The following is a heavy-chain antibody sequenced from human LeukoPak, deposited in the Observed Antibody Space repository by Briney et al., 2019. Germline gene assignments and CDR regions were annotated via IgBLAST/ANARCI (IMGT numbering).Heavy chain of an antibody. CDR3: ARDFSAGVDY. CDR1: GFTFSSYW. D-gene: IGHD2/OR15-2a*01. V-gene: IGHV3-74*01. Sequence: AGGSLRLSCAASGFTFSSYWMHWVRQAPGKGLVWVSRISSDGSTTIYADSVKGRFTISRDNAKNTLYLQMNSLRAEDTAVYYCARDFSAGVDYWGQGTLVTVSS. J-gene: IGHJ4*02. CDR2: ISSDGSTT.